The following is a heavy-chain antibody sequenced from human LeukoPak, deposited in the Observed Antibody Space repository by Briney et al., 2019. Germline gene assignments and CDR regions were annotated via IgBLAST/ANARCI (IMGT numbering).Heavy chain of an antibody. CDR2: IYYSGST. Sequence: SETLSLTCTVSGGSISSSSYYWGWIRQPPGKGLEWIGSIYYSGSTYYNPSLKSRVTISVDTSKNQFSLKLSSVTAADTAVYYRARYTQILYYYDSSGSSFDYWGQGTLVTVSS. D-gene: IGHD3-22*01. V-gene: IGHV4-39*01. J-gene: IGHJ4*02. CDR3: ARYTQILYYYDSSGSSFDY. CDR1: GGSISSSSYY.